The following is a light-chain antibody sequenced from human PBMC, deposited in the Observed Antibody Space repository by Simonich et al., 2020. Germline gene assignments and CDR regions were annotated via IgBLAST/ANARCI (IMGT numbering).Light chain of an antibody. J-gene: IGKJ4*01. CDR3: QQSYSTPLT. V-gene: IGKV1-39*01. CDR2: AAS. Sequence: DIQMTQSPSSLSASVGDRVTITCRANQSISSYLSWYQQKPGNAPKLLLYAASSLQSGVPSRFSGSESGTDFTLTISSLQPEDFATYYCQQSYSTPLTFGGGTKVEIK. CDR1: QSISSY.